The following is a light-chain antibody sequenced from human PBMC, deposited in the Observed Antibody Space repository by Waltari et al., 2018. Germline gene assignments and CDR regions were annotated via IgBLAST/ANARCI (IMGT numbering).Light chain of an antibody. Sequence: QSVLTQPPSASGTPGQRVTIPCSGSRSNIGSNHIYLYHQLPGTAPKLLLYRNNQRPSGVPDRFSGSKSGTSASLAISGLRSEDEADYYCASWDDILSGVLFGGGTKLSVL. CDR1: RSNIGSNH. CDR2: RNN. J-gene: IGLJ2*01. V-gene: IGLV1-47*01. CDR3: ASWDDILSGVL.